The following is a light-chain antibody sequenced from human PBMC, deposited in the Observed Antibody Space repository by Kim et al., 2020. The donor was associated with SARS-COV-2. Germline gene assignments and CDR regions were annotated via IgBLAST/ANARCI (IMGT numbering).Light chain of an antibody. J-gene: IGLJ3*02. CDR1: SLRSYY. CDR2: GKN. V-gene: IGLV3-19*01. Sequence: ALGQTVKSTCQGGSLRSYYASWYQQKPGQAPVLVIYGKNSRPSEIPDRFSGSSSGNTASLTITGTQAEDEADYYCKSRDNSGNHVVFGGGTQLTVL. CDR3: KSRDNSGNHVV.